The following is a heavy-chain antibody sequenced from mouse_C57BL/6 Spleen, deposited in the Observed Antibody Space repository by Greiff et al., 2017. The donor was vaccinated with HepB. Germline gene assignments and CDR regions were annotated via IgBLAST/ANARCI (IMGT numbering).Heavy chain of an antibody. D-gene: IGHD3-3*01. CDR3: AGGPPGFAY. J-gene: IGHJ3*01. CDR2: ILPGSGST. Sequence: QVQLQQSGAELLKPGASVKLSCKATGYTFTGYRIEWVKQRPGHGLEWIGEILPGSGSTNYNEKFKGKATFTADTSANIAYMQLSSLTTEDSAISCCAGGPPGFAYWGQGTLVTVSA. V-gene: IGHV1-9*01. CDR1: GYTFTGYR.